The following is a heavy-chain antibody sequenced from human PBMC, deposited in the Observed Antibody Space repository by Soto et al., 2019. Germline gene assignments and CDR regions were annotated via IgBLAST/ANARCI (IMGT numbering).Heavy chain of an antibody. D-gene: IGHD4-17*01. Sequence: GGSLRLSCAASGLTLSNYWMNWVRQAPGKGLEWVANINQDGSGKYYVDSVKGRFTISRDNAKNSLYLQMDSLRAEDTALYYCAREGASWDYGDNEGNYYYYGMDVWGQGTTVTVSS. J-gene: IGHJ6*02. CDR1: GLTLSNYW. CDR2: INQDGSGK. V-gene: IGHV3-7*01. CDR3: AREGASWDYGDNEGNYYYYGMDV.